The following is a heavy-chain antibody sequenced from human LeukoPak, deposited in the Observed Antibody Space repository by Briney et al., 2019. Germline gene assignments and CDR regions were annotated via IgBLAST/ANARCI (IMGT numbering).Heavy chain of an antibody. V-gene: IGHV3-23*01. CDR2: ISESDGST. Sequence: GGSLRLSCAASGFTFSTYAMSWVRQAPGKGLEWVPTISESDGSTYYADSVKGRFTIFRDNSKNTLYLQMNILRAEDTAIYYCANSPGKWGQGTLVTVSS. CDR3: ANSPGK. CDR1: GFTFSTYA. J-gene: IGHJ4*02.